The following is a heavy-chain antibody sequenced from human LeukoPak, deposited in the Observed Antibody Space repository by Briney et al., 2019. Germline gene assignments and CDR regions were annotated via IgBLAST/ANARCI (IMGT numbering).Heavy chain of an antibody. D-gene: IGHD2-2*01. J-gene: IGHJ4*02. Sequence: GGSLRLSCAASGFTFGTYYMTWVRQAPGKGLEWVAGIKQDGSENYYVDSVKGRFTISRDNSKNSLYLQMNSLRAEDTAVYFCARERFCTSTTRYVGAPFDYWGQGTLVTVSS. V-gene: IGHV3-7*01. CDR1: GFTFGTYY. CDR3: ARERFCTSTTRYVGAPFDY. CDR2: IKQDGSEN.